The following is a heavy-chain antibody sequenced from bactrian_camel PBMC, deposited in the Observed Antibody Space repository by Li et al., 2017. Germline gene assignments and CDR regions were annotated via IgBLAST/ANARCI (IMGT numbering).Heavy chain of an antibody. J-gene: IGHJ4*01. D-gene: IGHD5*01. CDR2: FDTDGTI. Sequence: HVQLVESGGGSVQAGGSLRLSCAPSGYYYVSPCMGWFRQAPGKEREGVAAFDTDGTIIYADAVKGRFTISKDDADNTLYLQMDSLKSEDTGMYYCAECAGTGGAYWGQGTQVTVS. V-gene: IGHV3S55*01. CDR1: GYYYVSPC. CDR3: AECAGTGGAY.